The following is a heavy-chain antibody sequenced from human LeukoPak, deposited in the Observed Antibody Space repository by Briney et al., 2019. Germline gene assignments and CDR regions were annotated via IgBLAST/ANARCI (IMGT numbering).Heavy chain of an antibody. CDR2: MNPNSGNT. J-gene: IGHJ5*02. CDR3: ARGRVVVAAMDNRFGP. CDR1: GYTFTSYD. D-gene: IGHD2-15*01. V-gene: IGHV1-8*01. Sequence: ASVKVSCKASGYTFTSYDINWVRQATGQGLEWMGWMNPNSGNTGYAQMFQGRVTMTRNTSISTAYMELSSLRSEDTAVYYCARGRVVVAAMDNRFGPWGQGTLVTVSS.